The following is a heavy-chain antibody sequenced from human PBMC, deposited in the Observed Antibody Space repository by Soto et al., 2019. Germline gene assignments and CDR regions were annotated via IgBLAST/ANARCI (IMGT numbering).Heavy chain of an antibody. V-gene: IGHV1-2*06. CDR3: VRWRYGSNSLEF. D-gene: IGHD4-17*01. Sequence: ASVKVSCKTSGYIFTGYFIHWVRQTPGQGLQWMGRITPNSGDTKYGQTFQGRVTFTRDTSTSTAYMELSGLRSDDTALYYCVRWRYGSNSLEFWGQGTLVTVSS. CDR2: ITPNSGDT. J-gene: IGHJ4*03. CDR1: GYIFTGYF.